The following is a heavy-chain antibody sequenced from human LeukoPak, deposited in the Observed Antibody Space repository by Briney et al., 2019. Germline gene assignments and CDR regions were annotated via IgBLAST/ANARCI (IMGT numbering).Heavy chain of an antibody. CDR2: MSGSGGRT. CDR3: AKGQLWLRSGYFDY. V-gene: IGHV3-23*01. CDR1: GFTFSSYA. Sequence: GGSLRLSCAASGFTFSSYAMSWVRQAPGKGREWVSAMSGSGGRTNYADSVKGRITISRDNSKNTLYLQMNSLRAEDTGVYYCAKGQLWLRSGYFDYWGQGTLVTVSS. D-gene: IGHD5-18*01. J-gene: IGHJ4*02.